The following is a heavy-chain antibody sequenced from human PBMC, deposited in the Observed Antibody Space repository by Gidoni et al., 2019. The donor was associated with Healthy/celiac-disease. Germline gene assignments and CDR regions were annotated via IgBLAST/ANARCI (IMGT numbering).Heavy chain of an antibody. V-gene: IGHV3-23*01. CDR3: AKAVRVVVAAKDAFDI. Sequence: CAASGFTFSSYAMSWVRQAPGKGLEWVSAISGSGGSTYYADSVKGRFTISRDNSKNTLYLQMNSLRAEDTAVYYCAKAVRVVVAAKDAFDIWGQGTMVTVSS. CDR2: ISGSGGST. D-gene: IGHD2-15*01. CDR1: GFTFSSYA. J-gene: IGHJ3*02.